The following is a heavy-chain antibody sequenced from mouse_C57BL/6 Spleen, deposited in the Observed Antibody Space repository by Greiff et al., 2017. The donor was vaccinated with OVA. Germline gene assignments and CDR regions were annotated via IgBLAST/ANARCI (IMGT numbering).Heavy chain of an antibody. CDR3: ARGADYYGSSSPRYFDV. J-gene: IGHJ1*03. CDR2: IDPSDSYT. D-gene: IGHD1-1*01. Sequence: VQLQQPGAELVMPGASVKLSCKASGYTFTSYWMHWVKQRSGQGLEWIGEIDPSDSYTNYNQKFKGKSTLTVDKSSSTAYMQLSSLTSEDSAVYYCARGADYYGSSSPRYFDVWGTGTTVTVSS. V-gene: IGHV1-69*01. CDR1: GYTFTSYW.